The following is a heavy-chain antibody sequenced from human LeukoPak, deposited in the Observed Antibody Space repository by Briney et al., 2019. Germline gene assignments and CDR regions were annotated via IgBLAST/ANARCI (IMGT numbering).Heavy chain of an antibody. J-gene: IGHJ4*02. D-gene: IGHD3-10*01. CDR1: GFTFSSYA. V-gene: IGHV3-23*01. CDR2: ISGSGGST. Sequence: PGGSLRLSCAASGFTFSSYAMRWVRQAPGKGLEWVSAISGSGGSTYYADSVKGRFTISRDNSKNTLYLQMNSLRAEDTAVYYCASSRYYYGSGRIKWILDYWGQGILVTVSS. CDR3: ASSRYYYGSGRIKWILDY.